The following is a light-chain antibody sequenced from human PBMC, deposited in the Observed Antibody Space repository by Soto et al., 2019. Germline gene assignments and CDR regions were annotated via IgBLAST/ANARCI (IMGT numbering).Light chain of an antibody. Sequence: EVVLTQSPGILSLSQGERATLSCRASQSSSSRYLTWYQQKPGQAPRLLIYGASSRASGIPDRFSGSGSGTDFTLTISRLEPEDFAVYYCQQYGSSPRTFGQGTKVDVK. CDR2: GAS. V-gene: IGKV3-20*01. CDR3: QQYGSSPRT. CDR1: QSSSSRY. J-gene: IGKJ1*01.